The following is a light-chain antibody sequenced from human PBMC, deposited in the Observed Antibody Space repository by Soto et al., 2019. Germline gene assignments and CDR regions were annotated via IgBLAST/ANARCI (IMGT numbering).Light chain of an antibody. CDR1: QSIDSW. CDR3: QQFHRYPVT. J-gene: IGKJ1*01. CDR2: KAS. Sequence: DIQMTQSPSTLSASVGDRVTITCRASQSIDSWLAWYQQKPGKAPNLLIYKASSLESVVPSRFSGSGSGTEFTLTISSLQPDDSATYYCQQFHRYPVTFGQGTKVEI. V-gene: IGKV1-5*03.